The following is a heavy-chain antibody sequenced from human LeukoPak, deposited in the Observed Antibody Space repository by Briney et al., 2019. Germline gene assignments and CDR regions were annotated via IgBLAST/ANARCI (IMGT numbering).Heavy chain of an antibody. V-gene: IGHV1-58*02. D-gene: IGHD1-26*01. J-gene: IGHJ3*02. CDR1: GFTFTSSA. Sequence: ASVKVSCKASGFTFTSSAMQWVQQARGQRLEWIGWIVVGSGNTNYAQKFQERVTITRDMSTSTAYMELSSLRSEDTAVYYCAAALGRGIVGAADAFDIWGQGTMVTVSS. CDR2: IVVGSGNT. CDR3: AAALGRGIVGAADAFDI.